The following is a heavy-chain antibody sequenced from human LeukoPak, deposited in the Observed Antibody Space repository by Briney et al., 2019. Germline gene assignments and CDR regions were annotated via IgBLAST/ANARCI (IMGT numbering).Heavy chain of an antibody. CDR3: ARLGYSSGWFDP. CDR2: IYYSGST. CDR1: GGSISSSNYY. V-gene: IGHV4-39*01. J-gene: IGHJ5*02. Sequence: SETLSLTCTVSGGSISSSNYYWGWIRQPPGKGLEWIGSIYYSGSTYYNPSLKSRVTISVDTSKNQFSLKLSSVTAADTAVYYCARLGYSSGWFDPWGQGTLVTVSS. D-gene: IGHD6-19*01.